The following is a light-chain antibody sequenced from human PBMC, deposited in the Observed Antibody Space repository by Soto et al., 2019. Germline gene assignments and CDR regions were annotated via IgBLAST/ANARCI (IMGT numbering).Light chain of an antibody. CDR1: SFNIGSNP. CDR3: AAWDSSRNRVM. Sequence: QSVLTQPPSASATPGQRVTISCSGSSFNIGSNPVNWYQLLPGTAPKVIIYNTDQRPSGVPDRFSGSKSGTSASLAITELQFEDEGDFYCAAWDSSRNRVMFGGGTKLTVL. V-gene: IGLV1-44*01. CDR2: NTD. J-gene: IGLJ3*02.